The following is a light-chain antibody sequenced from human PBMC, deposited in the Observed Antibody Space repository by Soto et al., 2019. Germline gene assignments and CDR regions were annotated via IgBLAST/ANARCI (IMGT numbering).Light chain of an antibody. CDR3: CSYAGSSTYV. CDR2: EGS. V-gene: IGLV2-23*01. Sequence: QSVLTQPASVSGSPGQSITISCTGTSSDVGSYNLVSWYQQHPGKAPKLMIYEGSKRPSGVSNRFSGYKSGNTASLTISGLQAEDAADYYCCSYAGSSTYVFGTGTKLTVL. J-gene: IGLJ1*01. CDR1: SSDVGSYNL.